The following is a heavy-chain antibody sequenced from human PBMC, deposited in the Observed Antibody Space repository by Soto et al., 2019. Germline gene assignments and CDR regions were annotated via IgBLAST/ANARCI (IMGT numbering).Heavy chain of an antibody. CDR3: AGIGEEIYYGMDV. D-gene: IGHD3-3*01. CDR1: GGSMRSYY. CDR2: IYARGST. Sequence: QVQLQESCPGLVKPSETLSLTCTVSGGSMRSYYWNWIRQPAGEGLEWIGRIYARGSTKYNPSLESRVTMFVDVSQNQFSLRLTSVTAADTAVYYCAGIGEEIYYGMDVWGQGTTVNVSS. J-gene: IGHJ6*02. V-gene: IGHV4-4*07.